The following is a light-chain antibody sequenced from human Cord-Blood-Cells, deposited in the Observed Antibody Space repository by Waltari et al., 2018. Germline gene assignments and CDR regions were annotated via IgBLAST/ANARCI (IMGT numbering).Light chain of an antibody. CDR1: SSYVGGYNS. CDR3: SSYTSSSTYVV. Sequence: QSALTQPASVSGSPGQSITISCTGTSSYVGGYNSVSWYQQHPGKAPQLMIYEVSNRPSGVSNRFSGSKSGNTASLTIYGLQAEDEADYYCSSYTSSSTYVVFGGGTKLTVL. V-gene: IGLV2-14*01. J-gene: IGLJ2*01. CDR2: EVS.